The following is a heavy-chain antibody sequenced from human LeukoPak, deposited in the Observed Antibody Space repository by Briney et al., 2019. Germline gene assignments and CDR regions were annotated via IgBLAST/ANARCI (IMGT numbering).Heavy chain of an antibody. CDR2: IIPIFGTA. D-gene: IGHD6-13*01. CDR3: ARCIAAAGTGPDSSYYYYYYMDV. J-gene: IGHJ6*03. CDR1: GGTFSSYA. V-gene: IGHV1-69*13. Sequence: ASVKVSCKASGGTFSSYAISWVRQAPGQGLEWMGGIIPIFGTANYAQKFQGRVTITADESTSTAYMELSSLRSEDTAVYYCARCIAAAGTGPDSSYYYYYYMDVWGKGPTVTVSS.